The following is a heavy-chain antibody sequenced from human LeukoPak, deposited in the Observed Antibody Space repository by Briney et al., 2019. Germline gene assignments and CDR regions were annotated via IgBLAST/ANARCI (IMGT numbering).Heavy chain of an antibody. CDR2: IGGRDGST. V-gene: IGHV3-23*01. J-gene: IGHJ4*02. Sequence: GGSLRLSCAASGFTFSSYGMSWVRQAPGKGLEWVSAIGGRDGSTYYADSVKGRFTISRDNSKNTLYLQMNSLRVEDTAAYYCAKVRAPSGWFNSDYWGQGTLVTVSS. CDR3: AKVRAPSGWFNSDY. CDR1: GFTFSSYG. D-gene: IGHD6-19*01.